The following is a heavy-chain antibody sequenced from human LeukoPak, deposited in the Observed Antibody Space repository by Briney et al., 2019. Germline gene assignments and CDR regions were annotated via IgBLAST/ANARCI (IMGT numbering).Heavy chain of an antibody. CDR1: RVTPTRYK. D-gene: IGHD2-8*01. Sequence: PGGSLRLSPADPRVTPTRYKKRTVSQATGKGLEWVSAIGTAGDTYYPGSVKGRFTISRENAKDSLYLQMDSLRCGGTAVEYCAREYCPKGVCGWFDPWGQGTLVTVSS. J-gene: IGHJ5*02. CDR3: AREYCPKGVCGWFDP. V-gene: IGHV3-13*01. CDR2: IGTAGDT.